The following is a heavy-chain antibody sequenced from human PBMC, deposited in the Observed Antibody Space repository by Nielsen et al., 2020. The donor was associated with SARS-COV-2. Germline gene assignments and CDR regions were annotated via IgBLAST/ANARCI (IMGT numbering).Heavy chain of an antibody. V-gene: IGHV3-30*03. CDR3: ARVLGGLYGYFKN. CDR1: GFSFNNYG. D-gene: IGHD4-17*01. CDR2: ISYEGSKQ. J-gene: IGHJ4*02. Sequence: GESLKISCAASGFSFNNYGMHWVRQAPGKGLEWVAYISYEGSKQFYGDSVKGRFTISRDNPKNSVYLQMDTLRAEDTAVYYCARVLGGLYGYFKNWGQGTLVTVSS.